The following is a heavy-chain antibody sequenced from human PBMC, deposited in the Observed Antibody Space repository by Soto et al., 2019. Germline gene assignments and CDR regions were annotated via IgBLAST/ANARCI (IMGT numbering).Heavy chain of an antibody. CDR3: AKDVVVPDFDP. CDR1: GFTFSSYG. D-gene: IGHD2-15*01. CDR2: ISYDGSNK. J-gene: IGHJ5*02. Sequence: QVQLVESGGGVVQPGRSLRLSCAASGFTFSSYGMHWVRQAPGKGLEWVAVISYDGSNKYYADSVKGRFTISRDNSKNTLYVQMNSLRAGDTAVYYCAKDVVVPDFDPWGQGTLVTVSS. V-gene: IGHV3-30*18.